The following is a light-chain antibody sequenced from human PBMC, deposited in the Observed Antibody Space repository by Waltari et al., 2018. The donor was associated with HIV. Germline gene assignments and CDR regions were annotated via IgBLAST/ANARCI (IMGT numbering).Light chain of an antibody. Sequence: QSVLTQPPSVSGAPGPRVTIPCTGSSSNLGLGYDVQWYQQLPGTAPKLLVYDNINRPSWVPDRFSGSKSGISASLAITGLQAEDEANYYCQSYDNSLSAWVFGGGTKVTVL. J-gene: IGLJ3*02. CDR3: QSYDNSLSAWV. V-gene: IGLV1-40*01. CDR1: SSNLGLGYD. CDR2: DNI.